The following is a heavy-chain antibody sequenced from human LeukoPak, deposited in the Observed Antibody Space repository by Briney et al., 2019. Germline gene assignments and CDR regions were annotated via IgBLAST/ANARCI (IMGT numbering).Heavy chain of an antibody. V-gene: IGHV3-11*04. J-gene: IGHJ5*02. CDR3: ARDPVFGGSCYSCWFDP. Sequence: GGSLRLSCAASGFTFSDYYMSWIRQAPGKGLEWVTYISSSGSTIYYADSVKGRFTISRDNAKNSLYLQMNSLRAEDTAVYYCARDPVFGGSCYSCWFDPWGQGTLVTVSS. D-gene: IGHD2-15*01. CDR1: GFTFSDYY. CDR2: ISSSGSTI.